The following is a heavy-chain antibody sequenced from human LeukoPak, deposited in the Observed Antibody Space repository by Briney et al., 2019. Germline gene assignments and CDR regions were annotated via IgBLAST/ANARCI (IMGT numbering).Heavy chain of an antibody. CDR2: INYSGNI. CDR1: GGPISSGGHY. V-gene: IGHV4-31*03. Sequence: PSQTLSLTCTVSGGPISSGGHYWSWIRQHPGKGLEWIGYINYSGNIYYHPSLKSRLTMSVDTSKNQFSLKLASVTAADTAIYYCARSIYYFDYWGQGTLVTVSS. J-gene: IGHJ4*02. CDR3: ARSIYYFDY.